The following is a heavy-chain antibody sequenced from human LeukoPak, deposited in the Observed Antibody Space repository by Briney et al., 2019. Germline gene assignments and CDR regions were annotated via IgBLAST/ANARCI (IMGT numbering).Heavy chain of an antibody. V-gene: IGHV3-30*02. CDR2: IHTDQTIQ. Sequence: GGSLRLSCAASGSTFSSYGMSWVRQAPGKGLEWVAYIHTDQTIQYYADSVKGRFTISRDNSRNTLYLQMDSLSAEDTAVYYCVKVDTWGQGTLVTVSS. J-gene: IGHJ4*02. CDR1: GSTFSSYG. CDR3: VKVDT. D-gene: IGHD3-22*01.